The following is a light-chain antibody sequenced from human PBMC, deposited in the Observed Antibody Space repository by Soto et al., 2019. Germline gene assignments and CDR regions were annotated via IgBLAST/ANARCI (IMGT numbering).Light chain of an antibody. J-gene: IGLJ1*01. CDR1: SSNIGSNR. CDR2: SNN. V-gene: IGLV1-44*01. Sequence: QLVLTQPPSASGTPGQRVTISCSGSSSNIGSNRVNWYQQLPGTAPKLLMYSNNQRPSGVPDRFSGSKSGTSASLAISGLRSEDEADYYCAAWDDSLNGFYVFGTGTKVTAL. CDR3: AAWDDSLNGFYV.